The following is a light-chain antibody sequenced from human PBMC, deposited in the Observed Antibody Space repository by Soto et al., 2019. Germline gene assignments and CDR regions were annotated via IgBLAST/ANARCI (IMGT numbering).Light chain of an antibody. V-gene: IGKV3-15*01. CDR2: GAS. CDR1: QSVSSK. J-gene: IGKJ5*01. CDR3: QQYNNWPPIT. Sequence: DIGMTQSPATLSVSPGERATLSCRASQSVSSKLAWYQQKPGQAPRLLIYGASTRATGIPARFSGSGSVAEFTLTISSLQSEDFAVYYCQQYNNWPPITFGQGTRLEIK.